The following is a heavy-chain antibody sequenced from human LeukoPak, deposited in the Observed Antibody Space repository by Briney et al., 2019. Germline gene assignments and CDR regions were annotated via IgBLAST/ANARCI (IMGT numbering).Heavy chain of an antibody. V-gene: IGHV4-31*03. CDR2: IYYSGST. Sequence: SQTLSLTCTVSGGSISSGGYYWSWIRQHPGKGLEWIGYIYYSGSTNYNPSLKSRVTISVDTSKNQFSLKLSSVTAADTAVYYCARVGEIRSFWSGTNYFDYWGQGTLVTVSS. CDR3: ARVGEIRSFWSGTNYFDY. CDR1: GGSISSGGYY. D-gene: IGHD3-3*01. J-gene: IGHJ4*02.